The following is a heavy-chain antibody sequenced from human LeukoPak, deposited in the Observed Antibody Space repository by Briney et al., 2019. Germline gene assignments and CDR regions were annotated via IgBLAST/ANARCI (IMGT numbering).Heavy chain of an antibody. CDR1: GGSFSGYY. CDR2: INHSGST. Sequence: PSETLSLTCAVYGGSFSGYYWSWIRQPPGKGLEWIGEINHSGSTNYNPSLKSRVTISVDTSKNQFSLKLSSVTAADTAVYYCARSTGFGDYGDLYYFDYWGQGTLVTVSS. CDR3: ARSTGFGDYGDLYYFDY. J-gene: IGHJ4*02. D-gene: IGHD4-17*01. V-gene: IGHV4-34*01.